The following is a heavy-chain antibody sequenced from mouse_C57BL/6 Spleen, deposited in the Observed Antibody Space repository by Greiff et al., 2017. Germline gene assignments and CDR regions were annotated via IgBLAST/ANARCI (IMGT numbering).Heavy chain of an antibody. J-gene: IGHJ2*01. V-gene: IGHV1-64*01. D-gene: IGHD4-1*01. Sequence: VQLQQPGAELVKPGASVKLSCKASGYTFTSYWMHWVKQRPGQGLEWIGMIHPNSGSTNYNEKFKSKATLTVDKSSSTAYMQLSSLTSEDSAVYYCAREGELGRYYFDYWGQGTTLTVSS. CDR1: GYTFTSYW. CDR3: AREGELGRYYFDY. CDR2: IHPNSGST.